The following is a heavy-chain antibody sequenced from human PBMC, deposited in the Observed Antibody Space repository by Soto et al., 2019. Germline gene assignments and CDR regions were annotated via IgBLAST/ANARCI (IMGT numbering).Heavy chain of an antibody. D-gene: IGHD3-10*01. CDR3: AKDMVRGVYYYYGMDV. CDR2: ISGSGGST. V-gene: IGHV3-23*01. J-gene: IGHJ6*02. Sequence: GGSLRLSCAASGFTFSSYAMSWVRQAPGKGLEWVSAISGSGGSTYYADSVKGRFTISRDNSKNTLYLQMNSLRAEDTAVYYCAKDMVRGVYYYYGMDVWGQGTTVTVSS. CDR1: GFTFSSYA.